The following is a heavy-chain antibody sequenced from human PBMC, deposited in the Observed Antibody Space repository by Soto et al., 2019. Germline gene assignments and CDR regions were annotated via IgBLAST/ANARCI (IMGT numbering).Heavy chain of an antibody. V-gene: IGHV1-18*01. CDR2: ISAYNGNT. CDR3: ATITTVTTYKSPGYYYYGMDV. J-gene: IGHJ6*01. Sequence: QVQLVQSGAEVKKPGASVKVSCKASGYTFTSYGISWVRQAPGQGLEWMGWISAYNGNTNYAQKLQGRVTMTTDTHTSRAYMELRSLRSDDTAVYYCATITTVTTYKSPGYYYYGMDVWGQGTTVTVSS. D-gene: IGHD4-17*01. CDR1: GYTFTSYG.